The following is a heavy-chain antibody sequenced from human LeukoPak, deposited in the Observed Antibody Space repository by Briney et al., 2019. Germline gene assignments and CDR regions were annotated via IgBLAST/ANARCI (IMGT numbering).Heavy chain of an antibody. V-gene: IGHV1-24*01. D-gene: IGHD6-19*01. CDR2: FDPEDGET. J-gene: IGHJ4*02. Sequence: ASVKVSCKVSGYTLTELSMHWVRQAPGKGLEWMGGFDPEDGETIYAQKYQGRVTMTEDTSTDTAYMELSSLRSEDTAVYYCATDRYHSSGWYRFGYWGQGTLVTVSS. CDR3: ATDRYHSSGWYRFGY. CDR1: GYTLTELS.